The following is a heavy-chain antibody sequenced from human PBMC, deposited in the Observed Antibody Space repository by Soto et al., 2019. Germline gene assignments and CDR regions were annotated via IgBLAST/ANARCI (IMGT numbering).Heavy chain of an antibody. CDR3: TRDTTGPDDH. CDR2: INPDGSTT. V-gene: IGHV3-74*01. J-gene: IGHJ4*02. D-gene: IGHD1-1*01. CDR1: GFTLSRHW. Sequence: PGGSLRLSCAASGFTLSRHWVHWVRQVPGKGLVWVSRINPDGSTTNYADSVKGRFTVSRDNAKNTVYLHMNSLRAEDTAVYYCTRDTTGPDDHWGQGTLVTVSS.